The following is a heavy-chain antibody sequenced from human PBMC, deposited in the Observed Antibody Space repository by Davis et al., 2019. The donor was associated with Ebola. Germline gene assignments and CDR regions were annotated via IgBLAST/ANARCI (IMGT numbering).Heavy chain of an antibody. V-gene: IGHV3-30-3*01. CDR1: GFTFSSYA. D-gene: IGHD2-2*01. CDR3: AKGLRYCSSTSWCSNYYYYYMDV. CDR2: ISYDGSNK. J-gene: IGHJ6*03. Sequence: SLKISCAASGFTFSSYAMHWVRQAPGKGLEWVAVISYDGSNKYYADSVKGRFTISRDNAKNSLYLQMNSLRAEDTAVYYCAKGLRYCSSTSWCSNYYYYYMDVWGKGTTVTVSS.